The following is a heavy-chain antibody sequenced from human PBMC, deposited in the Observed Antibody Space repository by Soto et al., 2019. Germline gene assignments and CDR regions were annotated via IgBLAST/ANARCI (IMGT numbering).Heavy chain of an antibody. D-gene: IGHD3-16*01. J-gene: IGHJ5*02. CDR1: GFTFSSYW. CDR3: ARDLHDYVSFRFDP. CDR2: ISRSSSYI. Sequence: GGSLRLSCAASGFTFSSYWMHWVRQAPGKGLEWVSSISRSSSYIYYADSVKGRFTISRDNAKNSLYLQMNSLRAEDTAVYYCARDLHDYVSFRFDPWGQGTLVTVSS. V-gene: IGHV3-21*01.